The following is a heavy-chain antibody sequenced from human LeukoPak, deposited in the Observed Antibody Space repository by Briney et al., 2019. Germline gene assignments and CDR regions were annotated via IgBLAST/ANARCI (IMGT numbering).Heavy chain of an antibody. CDR3: ARHPHLTGSYYYYGMDV. CDR2: IYPGDSDT. V-gene: IGHV5-51*01. J-gene: IGHJ6*02. CDR1: GYSFTSYW. Sequence: GESLKISCKGSGYSFTSYWIGWVRQMPGKGLEWMGIIYPGDSDTRYSPSFQGQVTISADKSISTACLQWSSLKASDTAMYYCARHPHLTGSYYYYGMDVWGQGTTVTVSS. D-gene: IGHD3-9*01.